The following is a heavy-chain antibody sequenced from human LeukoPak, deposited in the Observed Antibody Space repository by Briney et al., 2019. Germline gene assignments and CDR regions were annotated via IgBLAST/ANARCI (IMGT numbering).Heavy chain of an antibody. V-gene: IGHV1-69*01. CDR1: GGTFSSYV. CDR3: ATNERYGDTRLYHFDY. CDR2: IIPIFGTA. J-gene: IGHJ4*02. D-gene: IGHD4-17*01. Sequence: SVKVSCKASGGTFSSYVISWVRQAPGQGLEWMGRIIPIFGTANYAQKFQGKVTITADESTNTAYMELSSLRSEDTAVFYCATNERYGDTRLYHFDYWGQGTLVTVSS.